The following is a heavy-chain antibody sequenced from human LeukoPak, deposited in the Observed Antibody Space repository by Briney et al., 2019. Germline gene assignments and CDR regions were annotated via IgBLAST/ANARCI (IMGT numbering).Heavy chain of an antibody. CDR2: IKQDGSEK. CDR1: GFTFSSYW. Sequence: GGSLRLSCAASGFTFSSYWMSWVRQAPEKGLEWVANIKQDGSEKYYVDSVKGRFTISRDNAKNSLYLQMNSLRAEDTAVYYCARDPYYYDSSGYYFAHFQHWGQGTLVTVSS. V-gene: IGHV3-7*01. D-gene: IGHD3-22*01. CDR3: ARDPYYYDSSGYYFAHFQH. J-gene: IGHJ1*01.